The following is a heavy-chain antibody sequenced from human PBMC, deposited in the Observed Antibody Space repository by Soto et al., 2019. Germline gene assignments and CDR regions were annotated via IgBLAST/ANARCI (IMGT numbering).Heavy chain of an antibody. CDR3: ATVLAGYCSGGSCHVPLDD. D-gene: IGHD2-15*01. V-gene: IGHV3-66*01. CDR1: GFTVSSKY. Sequence: GGSLILSCAASGFTVSSKYMTWVRQAPGKGLEWVSLIQSGGTTYYADSVKGRFTISRDNSENTLYLQMDSLRVEDTAVYYCATVLAGYCSGGSCHVPLDDWGQGTLVTVSS. J-gene: IGHJ4*02. CDR2: IQSGGTT.